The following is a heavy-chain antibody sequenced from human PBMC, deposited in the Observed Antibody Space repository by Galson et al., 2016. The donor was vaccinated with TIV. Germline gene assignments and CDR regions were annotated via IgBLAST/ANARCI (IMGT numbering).Heavy chain of an antibody. D-gene: IGHD5-12*01. CDR2: IVGGGYST. CDR1: GFTFSDYA. CDR3: ATLPYSRPSDCFGP. Sequence: SLRLSCAASGFTFSDYAMNWVRQAPGKGLEWVSVIVGGGYSTHYADSVEGRFTISRDNSNNMVYLQMNSLRAEDTARCYCATLPYSRPSDCFGPWGQGTLVTVSS. V-gene: IGHV3-23*01. J-gene: IGHJ5*02.